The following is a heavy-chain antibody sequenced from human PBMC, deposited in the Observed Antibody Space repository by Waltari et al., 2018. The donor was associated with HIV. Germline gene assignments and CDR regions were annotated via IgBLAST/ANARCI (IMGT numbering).Heavy chain of an antibody. CDR3: SRDTFGEYDF. V-gene: IGHV3-74*01. D-gene: IGHD3-3*01. CDR1: GFSVTNYR. Sequence: EVQLVQSGGGVIKPGGSLRLSCAASGFSVTNYRMHWVRQSPGKGLVWVSRINIDGRTIDYADSVKGRFTISRDSAKNTLSLQMNSLREEDTAVYYCSRDTFGEYDFWGQGALVTVSS. J-gene: IGHJ4*02. CDR2: INIDGRTI.